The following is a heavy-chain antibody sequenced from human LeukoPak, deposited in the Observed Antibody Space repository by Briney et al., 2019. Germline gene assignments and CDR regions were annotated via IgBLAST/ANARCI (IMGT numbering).Heavy chain of an antibody. Sequence: GGSLRLSCAASGFTFSSYWMSWVRQAPGKGLEWVANIKQDGSEKYYVDSVKGRFTISRDNAKNSLYLQMNSLRAEDTAVYYCAREIYYYGSGSYYRSLDYWGQGTLVTVSS. CDR2: IKQDGSEK. J-gene: IGHJ4*02. V-gene: IGHV3-7*01. CDR3: AREIYYYGSGSYYRSLDY. D-gene: IGHD3-10*01. CDR1: GFTFSSYW.